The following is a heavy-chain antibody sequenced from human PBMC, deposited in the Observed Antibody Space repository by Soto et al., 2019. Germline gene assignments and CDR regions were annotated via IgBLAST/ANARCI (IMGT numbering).Heavy chain of an antibody. CDR1: GFTFSSYG. J-gene: IGHJ6*02. CDR2: ISYDGSNK. D-gene: IGHD6-19*01. CDR3: AKDQTGGIAVAGAANGMDV. Sequence: GGSLRLSCGASGFTFSSYGMHWVRQAPGKGLEWVAVISYDGSNKYYADSVKGRFTISRDNSKNTLYLQMNSLRAEDTAVYYCAKDQTGGIAVAGAANGMDVWGQGTTVTVSS. V-gene: IGHV3-30*18.